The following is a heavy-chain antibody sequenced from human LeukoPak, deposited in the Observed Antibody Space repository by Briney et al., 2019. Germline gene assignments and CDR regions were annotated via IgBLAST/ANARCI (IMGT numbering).Heavy chain of an antibody. V-gene: IGHV4-30-4*01. Sequence: SETLSLTCTVSGDSISSGDYYWSWIRQPPGKGLEWIGYIYYSGSTYYNPSLKSRLTISVDTSKNQFSLKLSSVTAADTAVYYCARVAPFHYYGSGNEDYWGQGTLVTVSS. J-gene: IGHJ4*02. D-gene: IGHD3-10*01. CDR3: ARVAPFHYYGSGNEDY. CDR2: IYYSGST. CDR1: GDSISSGDYY.